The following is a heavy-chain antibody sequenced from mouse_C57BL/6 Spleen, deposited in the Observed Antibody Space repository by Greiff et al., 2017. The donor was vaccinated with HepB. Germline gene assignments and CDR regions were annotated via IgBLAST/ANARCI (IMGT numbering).Heavy chain of an antibody. CDR2: IDPSDSET. J-gene: IGHJ2*01. CDR3: AASWLPYYFDY. V-gene: IGHV1-52*01. Sequence: QVQLKQSGAELVRPGSSVKLSCKASGYTFTSYWMHWVKQRPIQGLEWIGNIDPSDSETHYNQKFKDKATLTVDKSSSTAYMQLSSLTSEDSAVYYCAASWLPYYFDYWGQGTTLTVSS. D-gene: IGHD2-2*01. CDR1: GYTFTSYW.